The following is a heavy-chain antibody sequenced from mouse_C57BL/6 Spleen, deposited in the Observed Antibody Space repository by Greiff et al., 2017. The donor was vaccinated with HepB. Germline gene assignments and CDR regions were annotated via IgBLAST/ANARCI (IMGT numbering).Heavy chain of an antibody. D-gene: IGHD4-1*01. CDR1: GYTFTSYW. CDR3: ARKWLTGNYYAMDY. J-gene: IGHJ4*01. Sequence: QVQLKQPGAELVKPGASVKMSCKASGYTFTSYWITWVKQRPGQGLEWIGDIYPGSGSTNYNEKFKSKATLTVDTSSSTAYMQLSSLTSEDSAVYYCARKWLTGNYYAMDYWGQGTSVTVSS. V-gene: IGHV1-55*01. CDR2: IYPGSGST.